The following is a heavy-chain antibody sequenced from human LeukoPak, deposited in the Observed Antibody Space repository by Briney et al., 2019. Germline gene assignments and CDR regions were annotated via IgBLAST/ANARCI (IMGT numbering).Heavy chain of an antibody. CDR2: IYRSGST. D-gene: IGHD4-17*01. V-gene: IGHV4-38-2*02. CDR1: NYSISNSLY. Sequence: SEPLSLTCSVSNYSISNSLYWGRPRPPPGKGLEWIGSIYRSGSTFYNPSLKSRVTISLDTSKNQFSLKLSSVTAADTAVYFCARGTYGYYMDVWGKGTTVTVSS. J-gene: IGHJ6*03. CDR3: ARGTYGYYMDV.